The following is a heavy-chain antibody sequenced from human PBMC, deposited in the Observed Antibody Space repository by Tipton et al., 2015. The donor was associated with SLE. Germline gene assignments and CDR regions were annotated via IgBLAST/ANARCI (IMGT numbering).Heavy chain of an antibody. CDR1: GYTFTSYY. V-gene: IGHV1-46*01. Sequence: QLVQSGAEVKKPGASVKVSCKASGYTFTSYYMHWVRQAPGQGLEWMGIINPSGGSTSYAQKFQGRVTMTRDTSTSTVYMELSGLSADDTAVYYCARDPLTCFYGSGSYYCHWGQGTLVTVSS. CDR3: ARDPLTCFYGSGSYYCH. CDR2: INPSGGST. D-gene: IGHD3-10*01. J-gene: IGHJ4*02.